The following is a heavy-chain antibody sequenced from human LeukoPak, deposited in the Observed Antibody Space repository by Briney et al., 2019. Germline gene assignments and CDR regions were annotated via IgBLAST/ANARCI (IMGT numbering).Heavy chain of an antibody. CDR1: GYSFTSYW. Sequence: GESLKISCKGSGYSFTSYWIGWVRQASGKGLEWVAHIRSKANNYATEYGASVKGRFTISRNDAKNTAYLQMNSLKTEDTAIYYCSAGPSGWTEFFRHWGQGTLVTVSS. J-gene: IGHJ1*01. CDR2: IRSKANNYAT. D-gene: IGHD6-19*01. V-gene: IGHV3-73*01. CDR3: SAGPSGWTEFFRH.